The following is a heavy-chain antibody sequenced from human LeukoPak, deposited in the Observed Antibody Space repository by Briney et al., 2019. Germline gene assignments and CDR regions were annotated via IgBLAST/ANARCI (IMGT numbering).Heavy chain of an antibody. Sequence: GGSLRLSCAASGFTFSSYSMNWVRQAPGKGLEWVSSISSSSSYIYYADSVKGRFTISRDNARNSLYLQINTLRAEDTAVYSCARGADGVSSNSRGWFDPWGQGTLVTVSS. CDR3: ARGADGVSSNSRGWFDP. V-gene: IGHV3-21*01. D-gene: IGHD2-15*01. J-gene: IGHJ5*02. CDR1: GFTFSSYS. CDR2: ISSSSSYI.